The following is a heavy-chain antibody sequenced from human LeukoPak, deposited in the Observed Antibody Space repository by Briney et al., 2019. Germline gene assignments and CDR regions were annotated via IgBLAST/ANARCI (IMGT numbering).Heavy chain of an antibody. CDR2: IGTAGDT. V-gene: IGHV3-13*01. CDR1: GFTFSSYD. D-gene: IGHD3-10*01. Sequence: HSGGSLRLSCAASGFTFSSYDMHWVRQATGKGLEWVSAIGTAGDTYYPGSVKGRFTISRENAKNSLYLQMNSLRAGDTAVYYCARECNYYGSGSYCNWGQGTLVTVSS. CDR3: ARECNYYGSGSYCN. J-gene: IGHJ4*02.